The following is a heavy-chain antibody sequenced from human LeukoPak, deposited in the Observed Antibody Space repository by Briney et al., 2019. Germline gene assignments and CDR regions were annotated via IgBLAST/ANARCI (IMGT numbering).Heavy chain of an antibody. CDR2: ISGSGDTT. Sequence: GGSLRLSCAASGFTFSSYAMNWVRQAPGMGLEWVSFISGSGDTTYYADSVKGRFTISRDKSKNTLYLQMNSLRAEDTAVYYCAKSRGESRGASNYWGQGTLVTVSS. V-gene: IGHV3-23*01. J-gene: IGHJ4*02. CDR1: GFTFSSYA. D-gene: IGHD1-26*01. CDR3: AKSRGESRGASNY.